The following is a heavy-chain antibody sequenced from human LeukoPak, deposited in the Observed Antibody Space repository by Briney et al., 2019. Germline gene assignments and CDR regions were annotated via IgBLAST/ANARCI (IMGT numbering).Heavy chain of an antibody. J-gene: IGHJ5*02. CDR1: GFTLSSYA. D-gene: IGHD3-22*01. V-gene: IGHV3-23*01. Sequence: RPGGSLRLSCAASGFTLSSYAMSWVRQGPGKGLEWVSAISVNGNTYHADSVKGRFTISRDNSKNTLYLQMNRLRAEDTAVYYCAKAQGDYYYDSSGYYDWFDPWGQGTLVTVSS. CDR3: AKAQGDYYYDSSGYYDWFDP. CDR2: ISVNGNT.